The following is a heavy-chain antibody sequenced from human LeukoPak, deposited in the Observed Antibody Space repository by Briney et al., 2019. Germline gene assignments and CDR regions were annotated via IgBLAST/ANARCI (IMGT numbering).Heavy chain of an antibody. V-gene: IGHV3-53*01. CDR3: ARRAGEYSHPYDY. Sequence: GGSLRLSCIVSGFTVSSNSMSWVRQAPGKGLEWVSFIYSGGNTHYSDSVKGRFTISRDNSKNTPYLQMNSLRAEDTAVYYCARRAGEYSHPYDYWGQGILVTVSS. J-gene: IGHJ4*02. D-gene: IGHD4-17*01. CDR2: IYSGGNT. CDR1: GFTVSSNS.